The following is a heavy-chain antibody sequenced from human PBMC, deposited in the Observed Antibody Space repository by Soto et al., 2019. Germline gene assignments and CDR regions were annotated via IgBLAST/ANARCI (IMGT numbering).Heavy chain of an antibody. V-gene: IGHV1-18*01. D-gene: IGHD4-17*01. CDR3: ARDSIYGDYPWGAFDI. CDR1: GYTFTSYG. J-gene: IGHJ3*02. Sequence: GASVEVSCKASGYTFTSYGIRWVRQAPGQGLEWMGWISAYNGNTNYAQKLQGRVTMTTDTSTSTAYMELRSLRSDDTAVYYCARDSIYGDYPWGAFDIWGQGTMVTVSS. CDR2: ISAYNGNT.